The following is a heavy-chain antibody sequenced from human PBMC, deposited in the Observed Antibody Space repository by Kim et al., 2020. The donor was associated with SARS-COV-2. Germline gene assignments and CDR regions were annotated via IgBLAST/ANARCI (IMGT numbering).Heavy chain of an antibody. CDR3: ASPRSLYYYDRTFDY. CDR1: GFTFSSYA. J-gene: IGHJ4*01. V-gene: IGHV3-30*04. CDR2: ISYDGSNK. D-gene: IGHD3-22*01. Sequence: GGSLRLSCAASGFTFSSYAMHWVRQAPVKGLEWVAVISYDGSNKYYADSVKGRFTISRDNSKNTLYLQMNSLRAEDTAVYYCASPRSLYYYDRTFDYWG.